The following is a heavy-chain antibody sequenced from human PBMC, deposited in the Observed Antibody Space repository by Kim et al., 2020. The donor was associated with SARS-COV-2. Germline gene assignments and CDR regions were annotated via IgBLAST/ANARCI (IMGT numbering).Heavy chain of an antibody. Sequence: GGSLRLSCAASGFTFSDSWMHWFRQAPGKGLEWVANIKQDGSKRYYVDSVKGRFTISRDNAKNSLYLQMNSLRAEDTAVYYCARTMDVWGQGTTVTVSS. CDR2: IKQDGSKR. J-gene: IGHJ6*02. V-gene: IGHV3-7*01. CDR3: ARTMDV. CDR1: GFTFSDSW.